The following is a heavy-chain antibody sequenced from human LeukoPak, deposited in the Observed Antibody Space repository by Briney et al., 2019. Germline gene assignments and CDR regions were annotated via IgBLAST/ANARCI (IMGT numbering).Heavy chain of an antibody. V-gene: IGHV1-46*01. CDR3: ARDPVYGYDSSGYCNDAFGI. CDR2: ISHSGGST. CDR1: GCTFTSNY. D-gene: IGHD3-22*01. Sequence: SVKVSCLAFGCTFTSNYMHWVGQAPGQGPEWMGVISHSGGSTTYAQKFQGRVTLTRDMSTSTDYLELSSLRSEDTAVYYCARDPVYGYDSSGYCNDAFGIWGQGTMVTVSS. J-gene: IGHJ3*02.